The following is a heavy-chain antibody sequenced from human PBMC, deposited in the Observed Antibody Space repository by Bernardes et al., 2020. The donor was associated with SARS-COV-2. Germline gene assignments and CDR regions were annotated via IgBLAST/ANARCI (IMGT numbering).Heavy chain of an antibody. CDR3: AKDSQVYSESSPDF. D-gene: IGHD1-26*01. CDR2: LSLSGTYI. J-gene: IGHJ4*02. Sequence: GGHLRRSCGASGFPLTTYAMLWVRKAPGRGLEGVSSLSLSGTYIYYADSVKGRFTISRDNAENSLYLQMNSLRTEDTALYYCAKDSQVYSESSPDFWGQGTLVTVSS. CDR1: GFPLTTYA. V-gene: IGHV3-21*04.